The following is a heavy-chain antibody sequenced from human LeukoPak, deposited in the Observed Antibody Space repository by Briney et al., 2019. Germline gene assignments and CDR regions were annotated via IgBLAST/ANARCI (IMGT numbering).Heavy chain of an antibody. CDR1: GFTFSSYT. J-gene: IGHJ5*02. CDR3: ARGHEGYWFDP. CDR2: ISYSISYI. Sequence: GGSLRLSCAASGFTFSSYTMNWVRQAPGKGLEWVSSISYSISYIYYADSVKGRFTISRDNAKNSLYLQMNGLRAEDTAVYYCARGHEGYWFDPWGQGTLVTVSS. V-gene: IGHV3-21*01.